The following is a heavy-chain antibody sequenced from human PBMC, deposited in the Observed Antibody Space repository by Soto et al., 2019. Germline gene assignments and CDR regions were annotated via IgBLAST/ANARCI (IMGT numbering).Heavy chain of an antibody. CDR1: GGSISRSSYY. D-gene: IGHD6-13*01. V-gene: IGHV4-39*01. J-gene: IGHJ4*02. CDR3: ARRVGRARFDY. CDR2: IYYSGST. Sequence: QLRLQESGPGLVKPSETLSLTCTVSGGSISRSSYYWGWIRQPPGKGLEWIGSIYYSGSTYYNPSLKSRVTISVDTSKNQFSLKLSSATAADTAVYYCARRVGRARFDYWGQGTLVTVSS.